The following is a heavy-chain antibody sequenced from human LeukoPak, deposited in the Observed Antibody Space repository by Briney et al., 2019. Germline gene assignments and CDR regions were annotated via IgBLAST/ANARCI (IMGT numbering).Heavy chain of an antibody. V-gene: IGHV3-9*01. Sequence: PGRSLRLSCAASGFTFDDYAMHWVRQAPGKGLEWVSGIGWNSGGIVYADSVKGRFTISRDNAKNSLYLQMNSLRAEDTAVYYCASSGYSSSWTTYWGQGTLVTVSS. CDR3: ASSGYSSSWTTY. D-gene: IGHD6-13*01. J-gene: IGHJ4*02. CDR2: IGWNSGGI. CDR1: GFTFDDYA.